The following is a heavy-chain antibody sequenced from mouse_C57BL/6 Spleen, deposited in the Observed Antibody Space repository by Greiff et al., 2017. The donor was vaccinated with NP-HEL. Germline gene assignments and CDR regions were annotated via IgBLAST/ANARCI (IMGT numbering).Heavy chain of an antibody. CDR2: IYPGDGDT. Sequence: VKLMESGAELVKPGASVKISCKASGYAFSSYWMNWVKQRPGKGLEWIGQIYPGDGDTNYNGKFKGKATLTADKSSSTAYMQLSSLTSEDSAVYFCARWGSIDYNYYAMDYWGQGTSVTVSS. CDR3: ARWGSIDYNYYAMDY. J-gene: IGHJ4*01. D-gene: IGHD2-4*01. CDR1: GYAFSSYW. V-gene: IGHV1-80*01.